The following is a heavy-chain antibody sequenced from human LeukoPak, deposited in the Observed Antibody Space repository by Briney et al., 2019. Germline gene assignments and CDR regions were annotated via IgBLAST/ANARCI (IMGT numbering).Heavy chain of an antibody. CDR1: GYTFTGYY. J-gene: IGHJ6*03. V-gene: IGHV1-2*02. CDR2: INPNSGGT. Sequence: ASVKVSCKASGYTFTGYYIHWVRQAPGQGLEWMGWINPNSGGTKYVQKFQGRVTMTRDTSISTAYMELSRLRSDDTAVYYCARGSPTTVIPYYYYFMDVWGKGTTVTVSS. CDR3: ARGSPTTVIPYYYYFMDV. D-gene: IGHD4-17*01.